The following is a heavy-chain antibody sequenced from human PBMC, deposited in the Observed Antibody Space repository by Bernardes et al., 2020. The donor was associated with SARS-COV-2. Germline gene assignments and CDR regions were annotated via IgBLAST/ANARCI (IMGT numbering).Heavy chain of an antibody. V-gene: IGHV3-23*01. J-gene: IGHJ4*02. CDR2: VSNNGLST. D-gene: IGHD3-3*01. CDR3: AKDWRFFDN. CDR1: GFTFSTYA. Sequence: GGSLRLSCAASGFTFSTYAMSWVRQAPGKGLEWVSSVSNNGLSTYFADSVKGRFNISRDNSKKMLFLQMNSLRAEDTGIYFCAKDWRFFDNWGQGTVVTVSS.